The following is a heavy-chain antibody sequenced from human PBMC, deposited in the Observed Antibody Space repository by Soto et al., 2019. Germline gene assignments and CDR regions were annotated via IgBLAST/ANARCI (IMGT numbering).Heavy chain of an antibody. CDR1: GGSISSGGYS. D-gene: IGHD5-18*01. Sequence: SETLSLTCAVSGGSISSGGYSWSWIRQPPGKGLEWIGYIYHSGSTYYNPSLKSRVTISVDRSKDQFSLKLSSVTAADTAVYYCARFLLDTAMAAHYYFDYWGQGTLVTVSS. CDR3: ARFLLDTAMAAHYYFDY. CDR2: IYHSGST. J-gene: IGHJ4*02. V-gene: IGHV4-30-2*01.